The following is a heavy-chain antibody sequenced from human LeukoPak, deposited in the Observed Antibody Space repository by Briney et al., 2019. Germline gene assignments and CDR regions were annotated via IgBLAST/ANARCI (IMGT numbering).Heavy chain of an antibody. CDR3: AKDCGGDCYLDGY. CDR2: ISDSGVST. Sequence: GGSLRLFRSASGFRFSNYAMSWVRQVPGKGLEWVSSISDSGVSTYYTDSVRGRFSISRDNSNNTLYLQMDSLRAEDTAIYYCAKDCGGDCYLDGYWGQGTLVSVSS. D-gene: IGHD2-21*01. CDR1: GFRFSNYA. V-gene: IGHV3-23*01. J-gene: IGHJ4*02.